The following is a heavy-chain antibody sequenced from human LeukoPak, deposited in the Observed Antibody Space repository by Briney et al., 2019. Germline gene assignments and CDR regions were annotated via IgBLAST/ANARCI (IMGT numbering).Heavy chain of an antibody. CDR3: ARDNVDTAMATSAFDI. CDR1: GGSFSGYY. J-gene: IGHJ3*02. Sequence: PSETLSLTCAVYGGSFSGYYWSWIRQPPGKGLEWIGEINHSGRTNYNPSLKSRVTISVDKSKNQFSLKLSSVTAADTAVYYCARDNVDTAMATSAFDIWGQGTMVTVSS. CDR2: INHSGRT. V-gene: IGHV4-34*01. D-gene: IGHD5-18*01.